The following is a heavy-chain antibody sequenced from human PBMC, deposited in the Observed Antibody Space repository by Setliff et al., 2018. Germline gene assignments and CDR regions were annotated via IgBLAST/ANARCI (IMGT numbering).Heavy chain of an antibody. CDR2: ISHSGST. D-gene: IGHD3-3*01. J-gene: IGHJ5*02. Sequence: SETLSLTCAVSCYSINSDCFLGWIRQPPGKGLEWIGTISHSGSTSYNSSLKSRVTMSVDTSKNQFFLKLSSVTAAYTAVYYCVRGFTIFGVVKLERWFDPWGQGTLVTVSS. CDR1: CYSINSDCF. V-gene: IGHV4-38-2*01. CDR3: VRGFTIFGVVKLERWFDP.